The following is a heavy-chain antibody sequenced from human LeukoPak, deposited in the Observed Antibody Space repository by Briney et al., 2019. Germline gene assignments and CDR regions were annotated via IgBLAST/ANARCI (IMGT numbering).Heavy chain of an antibody. J-gene: IGHJ5*02. Sequence: LGESLKFSCKGSGYSFTSYWIGWVRQMPGKGLEWMGIIYPGDSDTTYSPSFQGQVTISADKSISIAYLQWSSLKASDTAMYYCARLRTTRGPITVTPSYPGSPNWFDPWGQGTLVTVSS. CDR1: GYSFTSYW. CDR2: IYPGDSDT. CDR3: ARLRTTRGPITVTPSYPGSPNWFDP. V-gene: IGHV5-51*01. D-gene: IGHD4-17*01.